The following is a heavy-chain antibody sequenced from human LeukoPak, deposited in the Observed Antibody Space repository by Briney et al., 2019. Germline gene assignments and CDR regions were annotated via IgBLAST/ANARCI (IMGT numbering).Heavy chain of an antibody. Sequence: SETLSLTCTVSGGSISSYYWSWIRQPPGKGLEWIGYIYYSGSTNYNPSLKSRVTISVDTSKNQFSLKLSSVTAADTAVYYCARARDQYYYYYMDVWGKGTTVTISS. CDR2: IYYSGST. CDR1: GGSISSYY. V-gene: IGHV4-59*01. D-gene: IGHD5-24*01. CDR3: ARARDQYYYYYMDV. J-gene: IGHJ6*03.